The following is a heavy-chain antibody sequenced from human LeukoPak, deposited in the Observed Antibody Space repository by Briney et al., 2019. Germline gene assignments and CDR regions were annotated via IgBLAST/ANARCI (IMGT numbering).Heavy chain of an antibody. CDR3: AKDLGTKYCIDY. J-gene: IGHJ4*02. CDR2: ISWDGAVI. D-gene: IGHD2-8*02. Sequence: GGSLRLSCVTSGFTFRSSAMHWVRQAPGRGLEWTAFISWDGAVIYYADSVKGRFTISRDTSKRTVSLQVDSLRAEDTAVYYCAKDLGTKYCIDYWGQGALVTVSS. V-gene: IGHV3-30*18. CDR1: GFTFRSSA.